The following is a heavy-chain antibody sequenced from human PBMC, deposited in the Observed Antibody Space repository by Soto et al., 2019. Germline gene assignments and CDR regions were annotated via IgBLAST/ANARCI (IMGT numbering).Heavy chain of an antibody. CDR2: IFHNGNT. J-gene: IGHJ4*02. CDR1: GYSIISGYY. Sequence: SGXLFLTCTVSGYSIISGYYCCWIRQPPGKGLEWIGSIFHNGNTYYTPSLKSRLSTSVVTSKNQFYLRLTSVTAADTAVYYCARGGAVVAAAPFDYWGQGILVTVSS. V-gene: IGHV4-38-2*02. D-gene: IGHD2-15*01. CDR3: ARGGAVVAAAPFDY.